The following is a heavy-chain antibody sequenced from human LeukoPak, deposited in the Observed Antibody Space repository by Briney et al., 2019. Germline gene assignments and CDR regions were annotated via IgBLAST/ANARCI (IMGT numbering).Heavy chain of an antibody. V-gene: IGHV3-30*02. J-gene: IGHJ4*02. CDR1: GSTFSSHG. CDR2: IRYDGSKK. D-gene: IGHD3-10*01. CDR3: AKVDDYYGSGSYLVDS. Sequence: PGGSLRLSCAAPGSTFSSHGMHWVRQAPGKGLDWVAFIRYDGSKKFYADSVKGRFTISRDNSKNTLDLQMNSLRTDDTAVYYCAKVDDYYGSGSYLVDSWGQGTLVTVSS.